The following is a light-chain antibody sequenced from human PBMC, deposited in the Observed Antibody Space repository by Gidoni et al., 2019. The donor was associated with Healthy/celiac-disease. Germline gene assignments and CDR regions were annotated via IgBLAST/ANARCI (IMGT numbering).Light chain of an antibody. CDR2: DAS. V-gene: IGKV1-33*01. J-gene: IGKJ2*01. CDR3: QQYDNRPYT. Sequence: DIQMTQSPSSLSASVGDRVTITCQASQDISNHLNLYQQKPGKAPKLLIYDASNLETGVPSRFSGSGSGTDFTFTISSLQPEDIATYYCQQYDNRPYTFGQGTKLEIK. CDR1: QDISNH.